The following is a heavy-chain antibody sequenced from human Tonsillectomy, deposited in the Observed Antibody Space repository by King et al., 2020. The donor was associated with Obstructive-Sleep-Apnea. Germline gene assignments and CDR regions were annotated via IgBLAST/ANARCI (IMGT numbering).Heavy chain of an antibody. J-gene: IGHJ4*02. CDR3: ARGRAQTGTAGHFFDH. D-gene: IGHD1-7*01. Sequence: VQLQESGPGLVKPSETLSLTCTVSGYSISSGHYWGWVRQPPGKGLDWFGTIYHSGSTSYNPSLKRRFTIQVDTSKNQFSLKLSSVTAADTAVFHCARGRAQTGTAGHFFDHWGQGTLVTVSS. CDR2: IYHSGST. CDR1: GYSISSGHY. V-gene: IGHV4-38-2*02.